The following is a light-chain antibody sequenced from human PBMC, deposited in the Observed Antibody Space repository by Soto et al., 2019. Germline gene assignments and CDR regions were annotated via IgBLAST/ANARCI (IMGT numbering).Light chain of an antibody. Sequence: DTQMTQSPSSLSASVGDRVTITCRASQSTSTYLNWYQQKPGKAPKLLIYGASTLQSGVPSRFSGSGSGTDFTLTISSLQPEDFATYYCQQSYSIFGQGTRLEIK. J-gene: IGKJ5*01. V-gene: IGKV1-39*01. CDR2: GAS. CDR1: QSTSTY. CDR3: QQSYSI.